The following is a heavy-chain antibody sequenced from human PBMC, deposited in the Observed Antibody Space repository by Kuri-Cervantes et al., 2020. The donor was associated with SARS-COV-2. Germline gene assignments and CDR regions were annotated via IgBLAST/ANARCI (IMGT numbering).Heavy chain of an antibody. CDR3: AKADWANYYYYYGMDV. V-gene: IGHV3-23*01. CDR2: ISGGGGST. J-gene: IGHJ6*02. Sequence: GESLKISCAASGFTFSSYAMSWVRQAPGKGLEWVSAISGGGGSTYYADSVKGRFTISRDNSKNTLYLQMNSLRAEDTAVYYCAKADWANYYYYYGMDVWGQGTTVTVSS. CDR1: GFTFSSYA. D-gene: IGHD3-9*01.